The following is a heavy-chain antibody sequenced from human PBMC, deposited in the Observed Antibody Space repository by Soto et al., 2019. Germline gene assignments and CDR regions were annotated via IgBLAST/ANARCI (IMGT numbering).Heavy chain of an antibody. V-gene: IGHV3-11*05. CDR3: AKDIMATVSIVAY. D-gene: IGHD4-4*01. CDR2: ISSNSRYI. Sequence: SLRLSCAASGFTLGDYYVSWIRQAPGKGLEWVSYISSNSRYINYADSVKGRFTISKDNAKNSLYLQMTSLRAEDTALFYCAKDIMATVSIVAYWGKGTLVPVSP. J-gene: IGHJ4*02. CDR1: GFTLGDYY.